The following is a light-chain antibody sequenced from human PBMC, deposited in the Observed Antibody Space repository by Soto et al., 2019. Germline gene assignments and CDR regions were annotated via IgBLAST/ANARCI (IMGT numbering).Light chain of an antibody. J-gene: IGLJ2*01. V-gene: IGLV2-18*02. Sequence: QSALTQPPSVSGSPGQSVTISCTGTSCDIGRYNAVPWYQQLPGTAPKLLIYDVTNRPSGVPDRFSGSKSGNTASLTITGLQAEDEADYYCSSYTSSSSGVVFGGGTKLTVL. CDR3: SSYTSSSSGVV. CDR2: DVT. CDR1: SCDIGRYNA.